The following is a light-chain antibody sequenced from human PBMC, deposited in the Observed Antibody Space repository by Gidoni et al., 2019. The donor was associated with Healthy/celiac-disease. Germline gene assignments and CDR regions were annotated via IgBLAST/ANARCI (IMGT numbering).Light chain of an antibody. V-gene: IGKV3-20*01. CDR3: QQYGNTPPDT. Sequence: DIVLTQPPRTLSLSPGERATLSCRASQSVSSSSLAWYQQKPGQAPRHLIYGASSRATGIPDRCSSSGSGTDFTLTISRLEPEDFAVYYCQQYGNTPPDTFXXXTKLEIK. CDR1: QSVSSSS. J-gene: IGKJ2*01. CDR2: GAS.